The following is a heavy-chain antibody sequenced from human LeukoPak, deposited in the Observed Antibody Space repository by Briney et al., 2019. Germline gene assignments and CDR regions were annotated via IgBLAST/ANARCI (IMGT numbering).Heavy chain of an antibody. CDR2: IYPGDSDT. Sequence: GQSLTISCKGSGYSFTSYWICWVRQMLGKGLEWMGLIYPGDSDTRYRPSFQGQVTISADKSISTAYLQWSSLKASDTAMYHCARPPHDCSSTSCRDYWGHGTLVTVSS. J-gene: IGHJ4*01. D-gene: IGHD2-2*01. V-gene: IGHV5-51*01. CDR1: GYSFTSYW. CDR3: ARPPHDCSSTSCRDY.